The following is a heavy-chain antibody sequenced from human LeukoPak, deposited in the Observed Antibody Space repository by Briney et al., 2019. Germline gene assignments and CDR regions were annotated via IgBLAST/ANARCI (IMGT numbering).Heavy chain of an antibody. D-gene: IGHD5-18*01. CDR1: GFTFSRYW. CDR3: AKLLSVQLGPDY. J-gene: IGHJ4*02. V-gene: IGHV3-30*18. Sequence: GESLRLSCAASGFTFSRYWMHWVRQAPGKGLEWVAVISYDGSNKYYADSVKGRFTISRDNSKNTLYLQMNSLRAEDTAVYYCAKLLSVQLGPDYWGQGTLVTVSS. CDR2: ISYDGSNK.